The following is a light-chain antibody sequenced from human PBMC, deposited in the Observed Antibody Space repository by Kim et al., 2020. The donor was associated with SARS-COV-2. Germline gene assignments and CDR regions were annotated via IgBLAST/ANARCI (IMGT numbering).Light chain of an antibody. CDR2: QDT. Sequence: GSPGHTAPISCSGDKLGDKNACWYQQKPGQSPVVVIYQDTKRSSGIPERFSGSNSGNTATLTIRGTQALDEADYYCQAWDSSTVVFGGGTQLTVL. CDR1: KLGDKN. J-gene: IGLJ2*01. V-gene: IGLV3-1*01. CDR3: QAWDSSTVV.